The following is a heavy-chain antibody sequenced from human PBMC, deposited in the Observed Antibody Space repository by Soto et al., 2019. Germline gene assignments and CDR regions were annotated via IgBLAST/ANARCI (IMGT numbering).Heavy chain of an antibody. V-gene: IGHV3-30*18. Sequence: QVQLVESGGGVVQPGRSLILSCVGSGFTFSRYGMHWVRQAPGKGLEWLAVISFDGNYKYHADSVKGRFTISRDNYKNTLVLEMSNQRPEDTAVSYCVKANFNSGSNEKWYLDLWGRGNLGTNSS. CDR3: VKANFNSGSNEKWYLDL. J-gene: IGHJ2*01. D-gene: IGHD1-26*01. CDR2: ISFDGNYK. CDR1: GFTFSRYG.